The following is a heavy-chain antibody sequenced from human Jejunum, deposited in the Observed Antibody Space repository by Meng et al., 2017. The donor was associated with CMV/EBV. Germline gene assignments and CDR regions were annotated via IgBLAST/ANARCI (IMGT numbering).Heavy chain of an antibody. J-gene: IGHJ5*01. CDR2: IKSDGKMT. D-gene: IGHD4-17*01. CDR1: TFSKNW. Sequence: TFSKNWMQLVRQAPGKGLVWVSRIKSDGKMTAYADSVKGRFTISRDNANSVLYLQMNSLRVEDTAVYYCVRGPIKYSDDNYNWLDSWGQGTLVTVSS. V-gene: IGHV3-74*03. CDR3: VRGPIKYSDDNYNWLDS.